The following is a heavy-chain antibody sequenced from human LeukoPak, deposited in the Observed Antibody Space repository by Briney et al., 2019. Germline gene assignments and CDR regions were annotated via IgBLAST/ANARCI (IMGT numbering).Heavy chain of an antibody. J-gene: IGHJ4*02. V-gene: IGHV3-23*01. CDR2: ISGSGGST. CDR3: ARTDSSVLLWFGELFDY. CDR1: GFTFSSYD. Sequence: PGGSLRLSCAASGFTFSSYDMSWVRQAPGKGLEWVSAISGSGGSTYYADSVKGWFTISRDNSKNTLYLQMNSLRAEDTAVYCCARTDSSVLLWFGELFDYWGQGTLVTVSS. D-gene: IGHD3-10*01.